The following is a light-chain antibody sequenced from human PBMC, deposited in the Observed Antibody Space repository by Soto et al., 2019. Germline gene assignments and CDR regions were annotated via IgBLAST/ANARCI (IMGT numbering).Light chain of an antibody. J-gene: IGLJ1*01. CDR3: SSYASSTAYV. V-gene: IGLV2-14*01. Sequence: QSALTQPASVSGSPGQSITISCTGTSSDVGRYNYVSWYQLHPGKAPKLILYEVTNRPSGVSDRFSGSKSGNTASLTISGLQAEDEADYDCSSYASSTAYVFGTGTKLTVL. CDR1: SSDVGRYNY. CDR2: EVT.